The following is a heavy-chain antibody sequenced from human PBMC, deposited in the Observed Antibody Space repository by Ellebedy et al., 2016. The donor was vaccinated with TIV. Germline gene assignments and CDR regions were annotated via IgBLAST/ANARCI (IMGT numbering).Heavy chain of an antibody. Sequence: SETLSLXXTVSGGSISSYYWSWIRQPAGKGLEWIGRIYTSGSTNYNPSLKSRVTMSVDTSKNQFSLKLSSVTAADTAVYYCRCDYYYYGMDVWGQGTTVTVSS. D-gene: IGHD4/OR15-4a*01. CDR3: RCDYYYYGMDV. CDR2: IYTSGST. CDR1: GGSISSYY. J-gene: IGHJ6*02. V-gene: IGHV4-4*07.